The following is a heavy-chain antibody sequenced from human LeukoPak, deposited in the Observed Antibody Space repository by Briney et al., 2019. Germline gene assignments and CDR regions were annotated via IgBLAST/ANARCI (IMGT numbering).Heavy chain of an antibody. CDR1: GFTFSSYG. J-gene: IGHJ4*02. V-gene: IGHV3-30*02. CDR3: ERDVSLDF. CDR2: IRYDGSNK. Sequence: PGGSLRLSCAASGFTFSSYGMHWVRQAPGKGLEWVAFIRYDGSNKYYADSVKGRFTISRDNAKNSLYLQMNSLRAEDTAVYYCERDVSLDFWGQGTLVTVSS.